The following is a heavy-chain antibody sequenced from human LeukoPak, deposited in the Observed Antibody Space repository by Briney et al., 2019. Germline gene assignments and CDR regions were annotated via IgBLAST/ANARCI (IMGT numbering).Heavy chain of an antibody. J-gene: IGHJ4*02. V-gene: IGHV3-23*01. CDR1: GFTFSSYA. CDR3: AKDWANGGYCSSTSCYPDY. Sequence: GGSLRLSCAASGFTFSSYAMSWVRQAPGKGLEWVSAISGSGGSTYYADSVKGRFTISRDNSKNTLYLQMNSLRAEDTAVYYCAKDWANGGYCSSTSCYPDYWGQGTLVTVSS. D-gene: IGHD2-2*01. CDR2: ISGSGGST.